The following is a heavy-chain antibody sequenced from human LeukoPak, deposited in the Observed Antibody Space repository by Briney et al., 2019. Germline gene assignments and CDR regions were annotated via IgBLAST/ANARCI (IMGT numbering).Heavy chain of an antibody. CDR2: INHSGST. V-gene: IGHV4-34*01. CDR3: ARGVADYDSSGALFDY. D-gene: IGHD3-22*01. J-gene: IGHJ4*02. CDR1: GGSFSGYY. Sequence: SETLSLTCAVSGGSFSGYYWSWIRQPPGKGLEWIGEINHSGSTNYNPSLKSRVTISVDTSKNQFSLKLSSVTAADTAVYYCARGVADYDSSGALFDYWGQGTLVTVSS.